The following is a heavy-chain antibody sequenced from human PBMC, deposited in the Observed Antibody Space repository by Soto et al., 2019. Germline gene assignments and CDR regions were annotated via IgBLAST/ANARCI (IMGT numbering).Heavy chain of an antibody. CDR1: GFTFSSYG. Sequence: PGGSLRLSCAASGFTFSSYGMHWVRQAPGKGLEWVAVISYDGSNKYYADSVKGRFTISRDNSKNTLYLQMNSLRPEDTAVYYCARDSSSNFGWFDPWGQGTLVTVS. D-gene: IGHD6-13*01. CDR2: ISYDGSNK. J-gene: IGHJ5*02. CDR3: ARDSSSNFGWFDP. V-gene: IGHV3-30*03.